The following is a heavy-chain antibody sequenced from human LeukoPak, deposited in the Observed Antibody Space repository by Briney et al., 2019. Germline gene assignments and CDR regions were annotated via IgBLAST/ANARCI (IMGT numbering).Heavy chain of an antibody. J-gene: IGHJ2*01. CDR2: IWYDGSIK. CDR3: VKGFNWYFDL. CDR1: GFSFSDYG. V-gene: IGHV3-33*06. Sequence: GGSLGLSCAASGFSFSDYGVHWFRQAPGKGLEGVAVIWYDGSIKYYADSVKGRFTISRDNSRNTVYLQMNSLRAEDTAVYYCVKGFNWYFDLWGRGTLVTVSS.